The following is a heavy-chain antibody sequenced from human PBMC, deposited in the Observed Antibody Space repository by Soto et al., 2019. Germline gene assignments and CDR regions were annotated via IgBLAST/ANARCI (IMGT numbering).Heavy chain of an antibody. V-gene: IGHV3-48*01. J-gene: IGHJ4*02. D-gene: IGHD2-21*01. CDR1: GFALNDYN. CDR3: VRDCAYSFDY. Sequence: EVQLVESGGGLVQPGGSLRLSCAASGFALNDYNMKWVRQAPGKGLEWVSDISGSSSATYYADSVKGRFTISRDNAKNSLYLQMNNLRAEDTAIYYCVRDCAYSFDYWGQGTLVTVS. CDR2: ISGSSSAT.